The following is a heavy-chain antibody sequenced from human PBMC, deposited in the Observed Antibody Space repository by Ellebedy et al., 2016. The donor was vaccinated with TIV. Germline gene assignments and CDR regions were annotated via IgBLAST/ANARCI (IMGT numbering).Heavy chain of an antibody. CDR1: GGSISRTNW. D-gene: IGHD3-16*01. J-gene: IGHJ4*02. CDR2: IQDSGST. CDR3: ALGGGVFPGYGH. Sequence: MPSETLSLTCAVSGGSISRTNWWSWVRQPPGKGLEWIGEIQDSGSTNYNPSLKSQITISVDKSRNQFSLELSSVTAADTAVYYCALGGGVFPGYGHWGQGTLVTVSS. V-gene: IGHV4-4*02.